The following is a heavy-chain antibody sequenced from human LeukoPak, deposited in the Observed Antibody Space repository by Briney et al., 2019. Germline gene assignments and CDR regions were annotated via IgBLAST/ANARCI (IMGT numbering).Heavy chain of an antibody. J-gene: IGHJ4*02. D-gene: IGHD1-26*01. CDR1: GDSISTFY. CDR3: ARGYRGLPDFEY. Sequence: SETLSLTCTVFGDSISTFYWSWIRQPAGKGLEWIGRFYTSGSANYNASLKSRVTMSVDTSKNQFFLKLSSVTAADTAVYYCARGYRGLPDFEYWGQGALSPSPQ. CDR2: FYTSGSA. V-gene: IGHV4-4*07.